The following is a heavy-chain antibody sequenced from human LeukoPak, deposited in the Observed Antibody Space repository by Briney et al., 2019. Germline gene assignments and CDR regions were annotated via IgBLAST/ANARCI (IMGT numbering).Heavy chain of an antibody. J-gene: IGHJ4*02. V-gene: IGHV3-23*01. CDR2: ISGSGGST. CDR1: GFTFSSYA. CDR3: VRGGTGNGNYFDF. D-gene: IGHD1-1*01. Sequence: GGSLRLSCAASGFTFSSYAMSWVRQAPGKGLEWVSTISGSGGSTYYADSVKGRFTISRDNAKNSLSLQMNGLRGEDTAVYYCVRGGTGNGNYFDFWGQGTLVTVSS.